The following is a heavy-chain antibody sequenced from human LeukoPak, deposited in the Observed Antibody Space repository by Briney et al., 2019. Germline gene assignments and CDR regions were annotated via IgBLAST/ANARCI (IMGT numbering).Heavy chain of an antibody. J-gene: IGHJ6*02. CDR2: ISGSGGST. CDR1: GFTFSSYA. Sequence: PGGSLRLSCAASGFTFSSYAMSWVRQAPGKGLEWVSAISGSGGSTYYADSVKGRFTISRDNSKNTLYLQMNSLRAEDTAVYYCASRSSGWYVYYYGLDVWGQGTTVTVSS. CDR3: ASRSSGWYVYYYGLDV. V-gene: IGHV3-23*01. D-gene: IGHD6-19*01.